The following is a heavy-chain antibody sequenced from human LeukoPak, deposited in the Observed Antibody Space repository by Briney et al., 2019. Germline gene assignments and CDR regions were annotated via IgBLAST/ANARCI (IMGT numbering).Heavy chain of an antibody. J-gene: IGHJ5*02. CDR3: AKSVLAYCDGDCYSGFDP. Sequence: PGGSLRLSCAASGFTFSSYAMSWVRQAPGKGLEWVSAISGSGGSTYYADSVKGRFTISRDNSKNTLYLQMNSLRAEDTAVYYCAKSVLAYCDGDCYSGFDPWGQGTLVTVSS. CDR1: GFTFSSYA. CDR2: ISGSGGST. D-gene: IGHD2-21*02. V-gene: IGHV3-23*01.